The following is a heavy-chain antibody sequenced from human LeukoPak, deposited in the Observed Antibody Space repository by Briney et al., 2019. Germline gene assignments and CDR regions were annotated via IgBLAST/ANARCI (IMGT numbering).Heavy chain of an antibody. Sequence: SETLSLTCTVSGGSIRSYYWSWIRQPPGKGLEWIGYIYYSGSTNYNPSLKSRVTISVDTSQNQFSLKLSSVTAADTAVYYCASVRLRFLEWYDYWGQGTLVTVSS. D-gene: IGHD3-3*01. V-gene: IGHV4-59*08. CDR2: IYYSGST. J-gene: IGHJ4*02. CDR3: ASVRLRFLEWYDY. CDR1: GGSIRSYY.